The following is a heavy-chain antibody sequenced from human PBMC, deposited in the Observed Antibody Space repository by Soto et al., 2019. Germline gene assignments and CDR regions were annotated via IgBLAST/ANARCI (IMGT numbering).Heavy chain of an antibody. D-gene: IGHD3-22*01. Sequence: SLILSCAASGFTFNSYAMHWVRQAPGKGLEWVAVISYGGGDKYYADSVKGRFTISRDNSKNTLYLQMNSLRADDTAVYYCARDRLFDSNTYYYNYGMDVWGQGTTVTVSS. CDR2: ISYGGGDK. CDR3: ARDRLFDSNTYYYNYGMDV. J-gene: IGHJ6*02. V-gene: IGHV3-30-3*01. CDR1: GFTFNSYA.